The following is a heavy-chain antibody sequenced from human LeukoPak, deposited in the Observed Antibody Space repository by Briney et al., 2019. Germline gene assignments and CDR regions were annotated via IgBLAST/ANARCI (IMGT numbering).Heavy chain of an antibody. Sequence: PGGSLRLSCAASGFTLSSYWMHWVRQVPGKGLVWVSRINSDGSNTRYADSVKGRFTVSRDNAKNTLSLQMNSLRTEDTAVYYCVRGIQSWFNGMDVWGQGTTVTVSS. J-gene: IGHJ6*02. D-gene: IGHD3-10*01. CDR2: INSDGSNT. V-gene: IGHV3-74*01. CDR3: VRGIQSWFNGMDV. CDR1: GFTLSSYW.